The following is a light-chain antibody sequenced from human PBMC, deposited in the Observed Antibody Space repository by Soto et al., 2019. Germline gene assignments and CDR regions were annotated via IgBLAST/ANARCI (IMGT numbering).Light chain of an antibody. V-gene: IGKV1-12*01. Sequence: EIQMTQSPSSVSASVGDRVTITCRASQGISTWLAWYQQKAGKAPNLLIYGASNLHSGVPSRFSGSGSGTNFTLTISSLQPEDFATYYCHQANSFPITFGQGTRLAIK. J-gene: IGKJ5*01. CDR1: QGISTW. CDR2: GAS. CDR3: HQANSFPIT.